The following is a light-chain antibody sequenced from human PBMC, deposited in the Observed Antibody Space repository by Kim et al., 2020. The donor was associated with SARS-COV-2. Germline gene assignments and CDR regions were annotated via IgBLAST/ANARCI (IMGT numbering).Light chain of an antibody. CDR1: QSVSRD. Sequence: IVLVQSPATLSLSPGERATLSCRASQSVSRDLAWYQQRPGRAPRLLIYGASTRATGIPARFSGSGSGTDFSLTISSLEPEDFAVYYCQQRSSWLWTFGQGTKVDIK. J-gene: IGKJ1*01. CDR2: GAS. V-gene: IGKV3-11*01. CDR3: QQRSSWLWT.